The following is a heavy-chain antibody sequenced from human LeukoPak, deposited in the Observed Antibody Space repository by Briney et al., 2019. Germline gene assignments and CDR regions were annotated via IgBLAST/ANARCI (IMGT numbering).Heavy chain of an antibody. D-gene: IGHD5-18*01. J-gene: IGHJ4*02. Sequence: SETLSLTCTVSGGSISSSSYYWGWIRQPPGTGLEWIGSIYYSGRTYYSPSLKSRVTISVDTSKNQFSLKLSSVTAADTAVYYCARGDTAMVDWGQGTLVTVSS. V-gene: IGHV4-39*07. CDR1: GGSISSSSYY. CDR2: IYYSGRT. CDR3: ARGDTAMVD.